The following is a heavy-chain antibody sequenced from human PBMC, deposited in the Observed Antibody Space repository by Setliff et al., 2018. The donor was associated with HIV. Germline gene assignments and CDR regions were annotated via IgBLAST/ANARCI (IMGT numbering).Heavy chain of an antibody. V-gene: IGHV3-23*01. Sequence: GGSLRLSCAASGFTFYTYAMSWVRQAPGKGLEWVSTFGYSGSDTYYADSVKGRFTISRDNSKGILYLQMNSLGAEDTAVYYCTKERYGSTGYDFWGQGTLVTVSS. CDR1: GFTFYTYA. CDR2: FGYSGSDT. D-gene: IGHD3-22*01. CDR3: TKERYGSTGYDF. J-gene: IGHJ4*02.